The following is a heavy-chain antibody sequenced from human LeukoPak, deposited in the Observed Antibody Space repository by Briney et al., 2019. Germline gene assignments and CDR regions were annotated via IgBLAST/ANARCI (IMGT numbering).Heavy chain of an antibody. CDR3: ARGGRGVPAAIWFDP. J-gene: IGHJ5*02. Sequence: GASVKVSCKASGYTFTGYYMHWVRQAPGQGLEWMGWINPNGGGTNYAQKFQGRVTMTMDTSISTAYMELSRLRSDDTAVYYCARGGRGVPAAIWFDPWGQGTLVTVSS. V-gene: IGHV1-2*02. D-gene: IGHD2-2*01. CDR2: INPNGGGT. CDR1: GYTFTGYY.